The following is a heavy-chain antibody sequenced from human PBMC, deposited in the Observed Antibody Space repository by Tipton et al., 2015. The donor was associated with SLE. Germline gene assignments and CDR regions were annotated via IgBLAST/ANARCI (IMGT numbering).Heavy chain of an antibody. CDR3: AKDPTVVPAAILVY. CDR1: GFTFSSYW. V-gene: IGHV3-23*01. CDR2: ISGSGGST. Sequence: SLRLSCAASGFTFSSYWMSWVRQAPGKGLEWVSAISGSGGSTYYADSVKGRFTISRDNSKNTLYLQMNSLRAEDTAVYYCAKDPTVVPAAILVYWGQGTLVTVSS. J-gene: IGHJ4*02. D-gene: IGHD2-2*02.